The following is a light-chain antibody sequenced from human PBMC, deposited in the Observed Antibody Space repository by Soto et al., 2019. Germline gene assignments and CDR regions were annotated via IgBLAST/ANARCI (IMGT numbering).Light chain of an antibody. CDR2: AAS. CDR3: LKHKSYPRK. J-gene: IGKJ1*01. Sequence: AIQITHSPSSLSASVGDRVTITCLASQGIGNDLGSYQQKPGQAPKLLLNAASSLQSGVPSRFSGSASGTNFTLTISSLQPEDFATYYCLKHKSYPRKFGQGTKVDIK. CDR1: QGIGND. V-gene: IGKV1-6*01.